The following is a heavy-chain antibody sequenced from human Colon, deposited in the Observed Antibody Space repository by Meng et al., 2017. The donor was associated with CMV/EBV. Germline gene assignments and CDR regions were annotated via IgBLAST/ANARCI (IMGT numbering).Heavy chain of an antibody. CDR2: ISYDGSHD. Sequence: GGSLRLSCTASGFTFSDYAMHWVRQAPGKGLEWVALISYDGSHDYYVDSLKGRFTISRDDSKSTVHLQMSSLRAEDTATYYCAKWRGYGNGMDVWGQGTTVTVSS. V-gene: IGHV3-30*04. J-gene: IGHJ6*02. D-gene: IGHD2-15*01. CDR1: GFTFSDYA. CDR3: AKWRGYGNGMDV.